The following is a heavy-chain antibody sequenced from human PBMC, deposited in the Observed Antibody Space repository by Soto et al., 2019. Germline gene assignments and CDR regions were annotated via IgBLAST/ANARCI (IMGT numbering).Heavy chain of an antibody. CDR3: ARVIPGAEAWFDP. CDR1: GNTFTNFG. CDR2: ISAYTDDP. V-gene: IGHV1-18*01. Sequence: QGQLVQSGAEVKKPGASVKVSCTASGNTFTNFGVTWVRQAPGQGLEWMGWISAYTDDPNYAQKFQGKVTMTIDTSTSTAYLDLRSLTSADTAVYYCARVIPGAEAWFDPWGQGTLVTVSS. J-gene: IGHJ5*02. D-gene: IGHD2-2*01.